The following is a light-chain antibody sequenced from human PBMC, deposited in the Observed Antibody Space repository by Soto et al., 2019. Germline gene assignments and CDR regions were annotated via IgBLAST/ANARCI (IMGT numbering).Light chain of an antibody. CDR3: AAWDDSLNGVV. Sequence: QSALTQPPSASGTPGQRVTISCSGSSSNIGSNTVNWYQQLPGTAPKLLIYRNDQRPSGVPDRFSGYKSGTSASLAISGLQSEDEADYYCAAWDDSLNGVVVGGGTKLTVL. CDR1: SSNIGSNT. CDR2: RND. V-gene: IGLV1-44*01. J-gene: IGLJ2*01.